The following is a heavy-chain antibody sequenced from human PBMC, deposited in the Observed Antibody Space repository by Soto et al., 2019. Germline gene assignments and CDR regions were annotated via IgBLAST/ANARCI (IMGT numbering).Heavy chain of an antibody. Sequence: EVQLLESGGGFVQPGESLRLSCAASGFTFSLSAMSWVRQAPGRGRDWVSSLSGGGSTTDYADSVKGRFTISRDNSKNTVHLQMNSLRAEDTAVYYCAKGPEYDILTGCDYWGPGALVTVSS. CDR2: LSGGGSTT. CDR1: GFTFSLSA. J-gene: IGHJ4*02. V-gene: IGHV3-23*01. D-gene: IGHD3-9*01. CDR3: AKGPEYDILTGCDY.